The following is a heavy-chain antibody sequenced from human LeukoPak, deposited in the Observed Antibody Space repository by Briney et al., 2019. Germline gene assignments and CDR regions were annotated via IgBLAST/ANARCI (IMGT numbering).Heavy chain of an antibody. V-gene: IGHV1-69*05. Sequence: GASVKVSCKASGGTFSSYAISWVRQAPGQGLEWMGGIIPIFGTANYAQKFQGRVTITTDGSTSTAYMELSSLRSEDTGVYYCARGYSYGWASFDYWGQGTLVTVSS. CDR3: ARGYSYGWASFDY. CDR2: IIPIFGTA. CDR1: GGTFSSYA. J-gene: IGHJ4*02. D-gene: IGHD5-18*01.